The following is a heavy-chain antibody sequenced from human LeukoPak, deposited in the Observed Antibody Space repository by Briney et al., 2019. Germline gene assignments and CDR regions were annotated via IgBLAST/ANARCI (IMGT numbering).Heavy chain of an antibody. D-gene: IGHD2-15*01. J-gene: IGHJ4*02. V-gene: IGHV3-23*01. Sequence: QPGGSLRLSCAASGFTFSSYAMSWVRQAPGKGLEWVSAISGSGGSIYYADSVKGRFTISRDNSKNTLYLQMNSLRAEDTAVYYCAKDERYCSGGSCYPVVVYWGQGTLVTVSS. CDR3: AKDERYCSGGSCYPVVVY. CDR2: ISGSGGSI. CDR1: GFTFSSYA.